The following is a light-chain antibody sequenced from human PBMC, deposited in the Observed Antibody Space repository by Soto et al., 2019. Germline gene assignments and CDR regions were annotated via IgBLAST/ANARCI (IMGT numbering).Light chain of an antibody. CDR2: GAT. J-gene: IGKJ4*02. CDR3: QQYGSSSGK. Sequence: ALQMTQSPSSLSASVGDRVTITCRASQDIRTELGWYQQKPGKAPKLLIYGATTLQSGVPSRFSGSGSGTDFTLTISGLQPEDFAVYYCQQYGSSSGKFGGGTKVDIK. CDR1: QDIRTE. V-gene: IGKV1-6*01.